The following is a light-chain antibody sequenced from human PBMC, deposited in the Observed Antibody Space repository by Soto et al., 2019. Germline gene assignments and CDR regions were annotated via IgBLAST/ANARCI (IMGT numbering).Light chain of an antibody. CDR1: ETVSEDQ. CDR2: AVS. V-gene: IGKV3-20*01. Sequence: EILLTQSPGTLSLSPGQRTTLSCRTHETVSEDQLAWYQQKPGQAPRLVIFAVSIRAPGIPDRFSGSGSGTDFTLTINRLEREDFAVYYCQQYGSSRWTFGQGTKVEI. CDR3: QQYGSSRWT. J-gene: IGKJ1*01.